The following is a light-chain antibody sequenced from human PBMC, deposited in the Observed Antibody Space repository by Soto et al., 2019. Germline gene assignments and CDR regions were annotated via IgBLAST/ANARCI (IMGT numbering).Light chain of an antibody. CDR2: GAS. V-gene: IGKV3-20*01. CDR3: HQYGSSPSYT. J-gene: IGKJ2*01. Sequence: EIVLTQSPGTLSLSPGERATLSCRASQSVSSSSSLAWYQQKPGQAPRLLIYGASSRATGIPDRFSGSGSGTDFTLTISRLEPEDFAVYYCHQYGSSPSYTFGQGTKLDIK. CDR1: QSVSSSSS.